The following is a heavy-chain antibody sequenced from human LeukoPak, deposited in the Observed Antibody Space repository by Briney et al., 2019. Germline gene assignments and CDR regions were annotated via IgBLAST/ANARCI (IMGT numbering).Heavy chain of an antibody. D-gene: IGHD3-22*01. CDR2: ISGSGGST. Sequence: GGSLRLSCAASGFTFSNYDMNWVRQAPGKGLEWVSAISGSGGSTYYADSVKGRFTISRDNSKNTLYLQMNSLRAEDTAVYYCAPEDYYDSSGYYYGAFDIWGQGTMVTVSS. V-gene: IGHV3-23*01. CDR3: APEDYYDSSGYYYGAFDI. CDR1: GFTFSNYD. J-gene: IGHJ3*02.